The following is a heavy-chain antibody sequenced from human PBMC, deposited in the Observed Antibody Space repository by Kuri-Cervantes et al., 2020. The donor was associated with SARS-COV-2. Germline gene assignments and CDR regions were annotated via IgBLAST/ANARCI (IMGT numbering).Heavy chain of an antibody. J-gene: IGHJ3*02. D-gene: IGHD3-22*01. CDR1: GDSITNYY. CDR2: VYYTGST. Sequence: SETLSLTCTVSGDSITNYYWSWIRQPPGKGLEWIGYVYYTGSTNYKPSLESRVTMSVDTSKNHVSLQLNSVTPEDTAVYYCAREQISLIVLQSGTFAIWGQGTMVTVSS. V-gene: IGHV4-59*12. CDR3: AREQISLIVLQSGTFAI.